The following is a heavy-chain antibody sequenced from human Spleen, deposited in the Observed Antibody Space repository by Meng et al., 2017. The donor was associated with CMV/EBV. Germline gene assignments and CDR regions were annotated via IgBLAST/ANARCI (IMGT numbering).Heavy chain of an antibody. Sequence: GESLKISCAASGFTFSSYSMNWVRQAPGKGLEWVSYISSSSSTIYYADSVKGRFTISRDNAKNSLYLQMNSLRAEDTAVYYCASLIVVVPAATDYYYYGMDVWGQGTTVTVSS. D-gene: IGHD2-2*01. CDR3: ASLIVVVPAATDYYYYGMDV. J-gene: IGHJ6*02. V-gene: IGHV3-48*04. CDR2: ISSSSSTI. CDR1: GFTFSSYS.